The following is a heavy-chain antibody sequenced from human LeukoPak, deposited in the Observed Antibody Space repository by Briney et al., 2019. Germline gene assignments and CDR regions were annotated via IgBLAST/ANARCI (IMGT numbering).Heavy chain of an antibody. V-gene: IGHV1-69*13. D-gene: IGHD6-6*01. Sequence: GASVKVSCKASGGTFSSYAISWVRQAPGQGLEWMGGIIPIFGTANYAQKFQGRVTITADESTSTAYMELSSLRSEDTAVYYCARDTTGLSIPATFDYWGQGTLVTVSS. J-gene: IGHJ4*02. CDR2: IIPIFGTA. CDR1: GGTFSSYA. CDR3: ARDTTGLSIPATFDY.